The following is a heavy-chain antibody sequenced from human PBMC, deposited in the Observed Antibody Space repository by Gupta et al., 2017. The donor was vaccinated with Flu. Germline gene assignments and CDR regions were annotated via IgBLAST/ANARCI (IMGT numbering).Heavy chain of an antibody. V-gene: IGHV1-46*01. CDR3: ARSFTEYGYTDS. D-gene: IGHD6-13*01. Sequence: FTTHYIQWVRQAPGQGLEWMGIINPNGGSTSYAEKFQGRGTVTRDTSTTTVYMELSSLGSEDTALYYCARSFTEYGYTDSWGQGTRVTVSS. J-gene: IGHJ4*02. CDR1: FTTHY. CDR2: INPNGGST.